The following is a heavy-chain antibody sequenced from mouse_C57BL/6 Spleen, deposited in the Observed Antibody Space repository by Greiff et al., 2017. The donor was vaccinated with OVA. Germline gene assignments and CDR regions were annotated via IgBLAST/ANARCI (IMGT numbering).Heavy chain of an antibody. J-gene: IGHJ3*01. CDR3: AKKGAWFAY. V-gene: IGHV1-55*01. CDR2: IYPGSGST. Sequence: QVQLQQPGAELVKPGASVKMSCKASGYTFTSYWITWVKQRPGQGLEWIGDIYPGSGSTNYNEKFKSKATLTVETSSSTAYMKLSSLTSEDSVVYYGAKKGAWFAYWGQGTLVTVSA. CDR1: GYTFTSYW.